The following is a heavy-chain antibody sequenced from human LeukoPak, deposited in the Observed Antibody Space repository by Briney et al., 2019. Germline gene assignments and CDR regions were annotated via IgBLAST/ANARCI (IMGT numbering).Heavy chain of an antibody. V-gene: IGHV3-30*04. CDR1: RFTFSSYA. CDR3: AKWKYSNSGIDDY. CDR2: ISYDGSNK. Sequence: GRPLRLSCAASRFTFSSYAMHWVRQAPGKGLEWVAVISYDGSNKYYADSVKGRFTISRDNSKNMSYLQMNSLRAEDTAVYYCAKWKYSNSGIDDYWGQGTLVTVSS. J-gene: IGHJ4*02. D-gene: IGHD6-6*01.